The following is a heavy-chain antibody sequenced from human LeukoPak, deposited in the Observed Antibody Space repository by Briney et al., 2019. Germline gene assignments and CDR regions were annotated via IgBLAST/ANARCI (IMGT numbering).Heavy chain of an antibody. CDR3: AKFTRTLVRGALVN. CDR1: GYSFTSYW. D-gene: IGHD3-10*01. V-gene: IGHV5-51*01. CDR2: IYPGDSDT. J-gene: IGHJ4*02. Sequence: GESLKISCKGSGYSFTSYWIGWVRQMPGKGLEWMGIIYPGDSDTRYSPSFQGQVTISADKSISTAYLQWSSLRAEDTAIYYCAKFTRTLVRGALVNWGQGTLVTVSS.